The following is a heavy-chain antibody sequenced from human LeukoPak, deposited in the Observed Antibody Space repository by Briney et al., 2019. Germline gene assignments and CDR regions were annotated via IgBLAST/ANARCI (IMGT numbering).Heavy chain of an antibody. D-gene: IGHD3-22*01. CDR2: ISTDNGDT. CDR3: ARDQDDSSGYSDY. J-gene: IGHJ4*02. Sequence: ASVKVSCKSSGYTFTTYGITWVRQAPGQGLEWMGWISTDNGDTNYAQKLQGRVTLTTDTSTSTAYMELRSLRSDDTAVYYCARDQDDSSGYSDYWGQGTLVTVSS. CDR1: GYTFTTYG. V-gene: IGHV1-18*01.